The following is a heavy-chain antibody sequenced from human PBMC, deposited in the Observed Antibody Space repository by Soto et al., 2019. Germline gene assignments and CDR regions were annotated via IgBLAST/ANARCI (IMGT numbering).Heavy chain of an antibody. Sequence: LGEALKISCKGSGYSFTSYWIGWVRQMPGKGLEWMGIIYPGDSDTRYSPSFQGQVTISADKSISTAYLQWSSLKASDTAMYYCATSEIGVLTGYSSPLDYWGQGTLVTVSS. J-gene: IGHJ4*02. V-gene: IGHV5-51*01. CDR2: IYPGDSDT. CDR3: ATSEIGVLTGYSSPLDY. D-gene: IGHD3-9*01. CDR1: GYSFTSYW.